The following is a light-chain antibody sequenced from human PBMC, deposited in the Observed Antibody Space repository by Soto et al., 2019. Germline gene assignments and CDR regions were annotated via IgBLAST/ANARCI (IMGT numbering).Light chain of an antibody. J-gene: IGKJ5*01. CDR2: DAS. CDR1: QTISRW. Sequence: DMQLTQTPSTLSASVVDEVTITCRASQTISRWLAWYQQKPGRAPKLLIYDASTLESGVPSRFSGSGSETEFTLTLSRLQPDDFATYFCHSRAFGQGTRLEI. CDR3: HSRA. V-gene: IGKV1-5*01.